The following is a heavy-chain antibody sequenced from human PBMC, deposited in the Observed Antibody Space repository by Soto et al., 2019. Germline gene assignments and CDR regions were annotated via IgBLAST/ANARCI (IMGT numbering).Heavy chain of an antibody. D-gene: IGHD3-10*01. CDR3: AREKGAGTYMGFDY. J-gene: IGHJ4*02. CDR1: GGSISTNNW. CDR2: IYHTGGT. Sequence: QVQLQESGPGLVKPSGTLSLTCAVSGGSISTNNWCRWVRRPPGKGLEWIGEIYHTGGTNYNPSLKSRVAMSVDKSKNQCSLNLNSVTAADTAVYYCAREKGAGTYMGFDYWGQGTLVTVSS. V-gene: IGHV4-4*02.